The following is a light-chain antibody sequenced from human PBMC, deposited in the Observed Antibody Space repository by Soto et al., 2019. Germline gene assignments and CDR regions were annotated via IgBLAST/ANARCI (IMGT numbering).Light chain of an antibody. J-gene: IGKJ1*01. Sequence: DIPMTQSPSSLSASVGDRVTIACRASQSISSYLNWYQQKPGKAPKVLIYAASSLESGVPSRFSGSGSGTDFTLTISSLQPEDFATYYCQQSYSTPRTFGQGTKVEIE. CDR1: QSISSY. V-gene: IGKV1-39*01. CDR2: AAS. CDR3: QQSYSTPRT.